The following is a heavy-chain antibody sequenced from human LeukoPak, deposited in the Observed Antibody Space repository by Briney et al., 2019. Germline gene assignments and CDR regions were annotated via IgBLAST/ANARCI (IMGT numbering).Heavy chain of an antibody. Sequence: GGSLRLSCAASGFTFSSNYMRWVRQAPGKGVEWGSVIYSGGSTYYSDSVKGRFTISRDNSKNKLYLQMNSLRAEDTAVYYCAAYGGNSWYWGQGTLVTVSS. CDR1: GFTFSSNY. J-gene: IGHJ4*02. CDR3: AAYGGNSWY. V-gene: IGHV3-66*02. D-gene: IGHD4-23*01. CDR2: IYSGGST.